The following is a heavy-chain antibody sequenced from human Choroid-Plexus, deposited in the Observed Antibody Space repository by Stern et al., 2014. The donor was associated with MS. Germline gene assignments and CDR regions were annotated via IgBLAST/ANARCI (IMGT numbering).Heavy chain of an antibody. J-gene: IGHJ5*02. D-gene: IGHD2/OR15-2a*01. CDR3: AKERQYLTYFFDH. CDR2: VSYDGSNK. V-gene: IGHV3-30*18. Sequence: VQLVESGGGVVQPGRPLRLSCVASGFTFGSCAMHWVRQAPGKGLEWVAGVSYDGSNKYYADSVKGRFTISRDNSQNTLYIQMSRLRPEDTGGYFCAKERQYLTYFFDHWGQGSLVTVSS. CDR1: GFTFGSCA.